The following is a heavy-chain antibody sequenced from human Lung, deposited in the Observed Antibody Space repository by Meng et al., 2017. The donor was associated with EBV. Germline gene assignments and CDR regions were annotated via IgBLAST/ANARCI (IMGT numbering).Heavy chain of an antibody. J-gene: IGHJ2*01. Sequence: QVQQHQSGPGLVKPSQTLSLTCTVSGGSISNGYYWSWVRQHPGKGLEWIGYMYYSGSTYYNPSLKSRVTISVDTSKNQFSLKLSSVTAADTAVYYCARGATSVFDLWGRGTLVTVSS. CDR2: MYYSGST. V-gene: IGHV4-31*03. CDR3: ARGATSVFDL. CDR1: GGSISNGYY.